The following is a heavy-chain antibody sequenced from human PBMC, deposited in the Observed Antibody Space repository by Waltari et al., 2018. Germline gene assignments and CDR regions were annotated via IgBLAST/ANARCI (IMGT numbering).Heavy chain of an antibody. D-gene: IGHD4-17*01. Sequence: VQLVESGRFLVKPGGSLRLSCVGPGLTISSYSMNWVRQSPGRGLEWIASITRCGAYTKSADSRKSRLTISRGNAKNSLFRQVNSLREEDTAIYYCARDDDDGDNGYFVYWGQGTLVTVST. V-gene: IGHV3-21*02. CDR1: GLTISSYS. J-gene: IGHJ4*02. CDR2: ITRCGAYT. CDR3: ARDDDDGDNGYFVY.